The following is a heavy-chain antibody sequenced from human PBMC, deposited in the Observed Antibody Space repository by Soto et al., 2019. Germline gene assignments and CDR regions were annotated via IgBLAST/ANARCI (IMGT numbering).Heavy chain of an antibody. CDR3: ATFWSGYPYFDY. D-gene: IGHD3-3*01. J-gene: IGHJ4*02. Sequence: QVQLVQSGAEVKKPGASVKVSCKVSGYTLTELSMHWVRQAPGNGLEWMGGFDPEDGETIYAQKFQGRVTMTEDTSTDTAYMELSSLRTEDTAVYYCATFWSGYPYFDYWGQGTLVTVSS. V-gene: IGHV1-24*01. CDR1: GYTLTELS. CDR2: FDPEDGET.